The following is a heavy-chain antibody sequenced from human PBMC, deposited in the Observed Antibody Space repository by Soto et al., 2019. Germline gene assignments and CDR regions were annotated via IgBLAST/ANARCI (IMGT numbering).Heavy chain of an antibody. Sequence: QVQLQESGPGLVKPSQTLSLTCTVSGGSISSGGYYWSWIRQHPGKGLEWIGYIYYSGSAYYNPSLKSRVTISVDTSKNQFSLRLSSVTAADTAVYYCARDAGGWHQLLSPWFDPWGQGTLVTVSS. CDR1: GGSISSGGYY. V-gene: IGHV4-31*03. CDR2: IYYSGSA. CDR3: ARDAGGWHQLLSPWFDP. J-gene: IGHJ5*02. D-gene: IGHD2-2*01.